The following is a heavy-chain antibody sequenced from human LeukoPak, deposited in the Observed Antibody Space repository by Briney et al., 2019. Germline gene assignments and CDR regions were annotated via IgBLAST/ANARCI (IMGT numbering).Heavy chain of an antibody. CDR1: GFTFSTYE. Sequence: GGSLRLSCAASGFTFSTYELNWVRQAPGKGLEWVSYISLSGSNIYYADSVKGRFTISRDNAKNSLYLQMNSLRAEDTAVYYCAKGGWYEGLDYWGQGTLVTVSS. V-gene: IGHV3-48*03. CDR2: ISLSGSNI. D-gene: IGHD6-19*01. CDR3: AKGGWYEGLDY. J-gene: IGHJ4*02.